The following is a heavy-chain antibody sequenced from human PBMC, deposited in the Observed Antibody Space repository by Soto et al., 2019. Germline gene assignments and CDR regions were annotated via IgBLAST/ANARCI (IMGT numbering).Heavy chain of an antibody. Sequence: GESLKISCKGSGYSFTSYWIGWVRQMPGKGLEWMGIIYPGDSDTRYSPSFQGQVTISADKSISTAYLQWSSLKASDTAMYYCARHLRVDDCSGGSCYYPGLIDPWGQGTLVTVSS. CDR1: GYSFTSYW. J-gene: IGHJ5*02. D-gene: IGHD2-15*01. CDR3: ARHLRVDDCSGGSCYYPGLIDP. CDR2: IYPGDSDT. V-gene: IGHV5-51*01.